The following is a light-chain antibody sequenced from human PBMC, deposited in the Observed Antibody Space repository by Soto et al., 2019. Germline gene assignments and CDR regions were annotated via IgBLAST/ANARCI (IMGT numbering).Light chain of an antibody. CDR3: QQSYSIPLT. V-gene: IGKV1-39*01. Sequence: DIQMTQSPSSLSASVGDRVTITCRASQSISSYLNWYQQKPGKAPKLLIYAASSFQSGVPSRFSGGGSGTDFTINISSLQPEDFATYYCQQSYSIPLTFGGGTKVEIK. CDR1: QSISSY. CDR2: AAS. J-gene: IGKJ4*01.